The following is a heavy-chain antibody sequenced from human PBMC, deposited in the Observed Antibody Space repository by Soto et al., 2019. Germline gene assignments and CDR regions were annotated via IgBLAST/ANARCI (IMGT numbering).Heavy chain of an antibody. J-gene: IGHJ4*02. CDR1: GFTFSSYS. V-gene: IGHV3-21*01. D-gene: IGHD3-22*01. CDR2: ISSSSSYI. CDR3: ARESYDSSGPSDY. Sequence: GGSLRLSCAASGFTFSSYSMNWVRQAPGKGLEWVSSISSSSSYIYYADSVKGRFTISRDNAKYSLYLQMNSLRAEDTAVYYCARESYDSSGPSDYWGQGTLVTVSS.